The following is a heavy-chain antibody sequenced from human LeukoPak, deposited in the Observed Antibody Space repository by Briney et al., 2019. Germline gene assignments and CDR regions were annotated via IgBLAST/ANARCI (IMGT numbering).Heavy chain of an antibody. J-gene: IGHJ4*02. CDR2: IYSGGST. CDR1: GFTFSSYA. CDR3: ARDMYYYDSSGLLY. V-gene: IGHV3-66*01. Sequence: GGSLRLSCAASGFTFSSYAMHWVRQAPGKGLEWVAVIYSGGSTYYADSVKGRFTISRDNSKNTLYLQMNSLRAEDTAVYYCARDMYYYDSSGLLYWGQGTLVTVSS. D-gene: IGHD3-22*01.